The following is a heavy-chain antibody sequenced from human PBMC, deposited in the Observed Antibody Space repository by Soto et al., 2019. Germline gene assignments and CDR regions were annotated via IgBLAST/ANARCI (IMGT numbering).Heavy chain of an antibody. CDR1: GYTFSNFG. Sequence: QVQLVQSGGEVKKPGASVKVSCKASGYTFSNFGLSWVRQAPGPGLELMGWISPYNGNTNYAKKLQGRLTMTTDTSTSTAYMELRSLRSNDTAVYYCARDRLGVSVTGGGFDSWGQGTLVTVSS. D-gene: IGHD2-8*01. J-gene: IGHJ4*02. CDR3: ARDRLGVSVTGGGFDS. CDR2: ISPYNGNT. V-gene: IGHV1-18*01.